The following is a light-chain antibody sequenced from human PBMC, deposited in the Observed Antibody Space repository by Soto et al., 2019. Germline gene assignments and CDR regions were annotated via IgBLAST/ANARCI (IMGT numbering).Light chain of an antibody. V-gene: IGKV3-11*01. J-gene: IGKJ1*01. CDR1: QSVSSY. CDR2: DAS. CDR3: QQRSNWPT. Sequence: EIMLTPSPGTLSLSSREKATLSCRASQSVSSYLAWYQQKPGQAPRLLIYDASNRATGIPARFSGSGSGTDFTLTISSLEPEDFAVYYCQQRSNWPTFGQGTKVDI.